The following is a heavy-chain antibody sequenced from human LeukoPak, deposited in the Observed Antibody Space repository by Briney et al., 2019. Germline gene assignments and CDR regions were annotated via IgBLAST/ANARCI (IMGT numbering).Heavy chain of an antibody. V-gene: IGHV4-59*01. Sequence: SETLSLTCTVSGGSISSYYWTWIRQPPGKGLEWIGYIYYSGSTNYNPSLKSRVTISVDTSKNQFSLKLSSVTAADTAVYYCAREEIIRDDYGDDYYYYGMDVWGQGTTVTVSS. D-gene: IGHD4-17*01. CDR1: GGSISSYY. J-gene: IGHJ6*02. CDR2: IYYSGST. CDR3: AREEIIRDDYGDDYYYYGMDV.